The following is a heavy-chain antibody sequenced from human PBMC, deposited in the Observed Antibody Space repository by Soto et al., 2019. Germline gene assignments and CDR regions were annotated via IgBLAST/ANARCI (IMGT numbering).Heavy chain of an antibody. V-gene: IGHV3-9*01. CDR3: AKSKYGDSPLMDV. J-gene: IGHJ6*02. D-gene: IGHD4-17*01. CDR2: ISWNGDLL. Sequence: QLVESGGTLVQTGGSLRLSCGGSGFTFEDYAMYWVRQPPGKGLEWVSGISWNGDLLGYADSVRGRFIISRDDVKKTLYLQMKSLRHDDKALYNCAKSKYGDSPLMDVLGRGTTVAVS. CDR1: GFTFEDYA.